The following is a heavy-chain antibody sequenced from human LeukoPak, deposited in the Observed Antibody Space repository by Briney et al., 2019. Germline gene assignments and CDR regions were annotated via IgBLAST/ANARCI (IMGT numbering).Heavy chain of an antibody. J-gene: IGHJ4*02. CDR1: GGSISGFY. CDR3: ARSYDVQTPDY. D-gene: IGHD1-1*01. Sequence: SETLSLTCTVPGGSISGFYWNWIRQPAGKGLEWVGRTSTSGSTNHNPSLKSRVTMSVDTSKKQVSLKLSSVTAADTAVYFCARSYDVQTPDYWGQGALVTVSS. CDR2: TSTSGST. V-gene: IGHV4-4*07.